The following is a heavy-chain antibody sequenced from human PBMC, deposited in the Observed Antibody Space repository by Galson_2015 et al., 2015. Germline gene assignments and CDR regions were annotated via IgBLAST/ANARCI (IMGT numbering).Heavy chain of an antibody. CDR2: IIPIFGTA. D-gene: IGHD3-22*01. V-gene: IGHV1-69*13. Sequence: SVKVSCKASGGTFSGYAISWVRQAPGQGLEWMGGIIPIFGTANYAQKFQGRVTITADESTSTAYMELSSLRSEDTAVYYCARVTDYYDSSGYPKPDYYYYYMDVWGKGTTVTVSS. J-gene: IGHJ6*03. CDR1: GGTFSGYA. CDR3: ARVTDYYDSSGYPKPDYYYYYMDV.